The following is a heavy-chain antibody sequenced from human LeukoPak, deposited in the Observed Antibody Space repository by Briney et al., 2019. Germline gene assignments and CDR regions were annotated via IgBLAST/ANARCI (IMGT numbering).Heavy chain of an antibody. V-gene: IGHV1-2*04. CDR2: INPNGGGT. Sequence: ASVKVSCKASGYTFTGYYMLWVRQAPGQGLEWMGWINPNGGGTNYAQKFQGWVTMTRDTSISTAYMELSRLRSDDTAVYYCARETYGSGSYFDYWGQGTLVTVSS. D-gene: IGHD3-10*01. CDR1: GYTFTGYY. CDR3: ARETYGSGSYFDY. J-gene: IGHJ4*02.